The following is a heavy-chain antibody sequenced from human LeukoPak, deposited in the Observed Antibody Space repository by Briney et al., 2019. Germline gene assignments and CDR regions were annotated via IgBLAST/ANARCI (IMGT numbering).Heavy chain of an antibody. CDR1: GYTFTSYD. D-gene: IGHD3-3*01. CDR2: MNPNSGNT. V-gene: IGHV1-8*01. J-gene: IGHJ6*02. Sequence: ASVKVSCKASGYTFTSYDINWVRQATGQGLEWMGWMNPNSGNTGYAQKFQGRVTMTRNTSMSTAYMELSSLRSEDTAVYYCARGQPEGYDFWSGYRVSYYYYYGMDVWGQGTTVTVSS. CDR3: ARGQPEGYDFWSGYRVSYYYYYGMDV.